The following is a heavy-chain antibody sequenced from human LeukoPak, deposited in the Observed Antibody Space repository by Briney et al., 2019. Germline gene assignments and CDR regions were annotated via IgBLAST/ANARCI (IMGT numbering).Heavy chain of an antibody. J-gene: IGHJ6*02. V-gene: IGHV1-24*01. Sequence: AASVKVSCKVSGYTLTELSMHWVRQAPGKGLEWMGGFDPEDGETIYTQKFQGRVTMTEGTSTDTAYMELSSLRSEDTAVYYCATEGGCSGGSCKNYYYYGMDVWGQGTTVTVSS. CDR1: GYTLTELS. D-gene: IGHD2-15*01. CDR3: ATEGGCSGGSCKNYYYYGMDV. CDR2: FDPEDGET.